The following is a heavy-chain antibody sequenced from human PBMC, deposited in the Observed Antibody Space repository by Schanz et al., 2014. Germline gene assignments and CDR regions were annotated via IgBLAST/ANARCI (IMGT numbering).Heavy chain of an antibody. CDR2: ISSTSSSK. V-gene: IGHV3-48*02. D-gene: IGHD3-3*01. J-gene: IGHJ4*02. CDR3: AKDGEIWSGYPEYFDS. CDR1: GFTFNSYS. Sequence: EVHLVESGGGLGQRGGSLIVSCEGSGFTFNSYSMNWVRQAPGKGLEWISYISSTSSSKDYADSVKGRFSISRDNAKNSLYLQMNSRRDEDTAVYYCAKDGEIWSGYPEYFDSWGQGTLVTVSS.